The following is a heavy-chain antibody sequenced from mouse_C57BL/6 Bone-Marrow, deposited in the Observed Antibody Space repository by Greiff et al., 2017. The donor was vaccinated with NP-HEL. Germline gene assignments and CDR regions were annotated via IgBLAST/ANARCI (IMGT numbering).Heavy chain of an antibody. V-gene: IGHV1-19*01. Sequence: EVQLQQSGPVLVKPGASVKMSCKASGYTFTDYYMNWVKQSHGKSLEWIGVINPYNGGTSYNQKFKGKATLTVDKSSSTAYMELNSLTSEDSAVYYCARERGNCVVWGTGTTVTVSS. J-gene: IGHJ1*03. CDR3: ARERGNCVV. CDR1: GYTFTDYY. CDR2: INPYNGGT.